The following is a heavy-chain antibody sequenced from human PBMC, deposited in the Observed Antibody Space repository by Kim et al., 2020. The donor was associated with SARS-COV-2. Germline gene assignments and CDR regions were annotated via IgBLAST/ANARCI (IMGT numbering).Heavy chain of an antibody. Sequence: AHSVKGLFTISRDTAKHSLYLQMNSLRLEDTAVYYCAKPIAVTGTGGFDPWGQGTLVTVSS. D-gene: IGHD6-19*01. J-gene: IGHJ5*02. CDR3: AKPIAVTGTGGFDP. V-gene: IGHV3-74*01.